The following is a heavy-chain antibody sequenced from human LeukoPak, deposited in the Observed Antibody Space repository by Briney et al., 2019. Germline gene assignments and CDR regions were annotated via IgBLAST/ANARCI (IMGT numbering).Heavy chain of an antibody. Sequence: PGGSLRLSCAASGFSFSRHTMSWVRQAPGKGLEWVSAISSDAGLIYDADSVKGRFTISRDNSKNTVYLQMNSLRAEDTAIYYCARIWYFGDNNWRYFDYWGQGTLVTVSS. J-gene: IGHJ4*02. D-gene: IGHD1-20*01. CDR1: GFSFSRHT. CDR2: ISSDAGLI. CDR3: ARIWYFGDNNWRYFDY. V-gene: IGHV3-23*01.